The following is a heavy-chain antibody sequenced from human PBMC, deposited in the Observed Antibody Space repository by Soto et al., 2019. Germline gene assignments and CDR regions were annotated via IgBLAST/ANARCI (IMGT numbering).Heavy chain of an antibody. J-gene: IGHJ4*02. CDR2: ISSSSDYI. V-gene: IGHV3-21*06. D-gene: IGHD6-13*01. Sequence: LRLSCAASGFTFTSYTMNWVRQAPGKGLEWVSSISSSSDYIYYADSMKGRVTISRDNAKNSLFLDMNSLTGEDTAVYYCARARVYATGPLDFWGQGTLVTVSS. CDR3: ARARVYATGPLDF. CDR1: GFTFTSYT.